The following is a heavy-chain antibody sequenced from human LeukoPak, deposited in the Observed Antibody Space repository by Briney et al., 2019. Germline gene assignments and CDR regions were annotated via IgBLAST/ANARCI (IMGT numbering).Heavy chain of an antibody. D-gene: IGHD3-22*01. V-gene: IGHV1-2*02. CDR2: INPNSGGT. J-gene: IGHJ6*03. CDR3: ARDPPRMDSSGFPYYYYYMDV. CDR1: GYTFTGYY. Sequence: ASVKVSCKASGYTFTGYYMHWVRQAPGQGLEWMGWINPNSGGTNYAQKFQGRVTMTRDTSISTAYMELSRLRSDDTAVYYCARDPPRMDSSGFPYYYYYMDVWGKGTTVTVSS.